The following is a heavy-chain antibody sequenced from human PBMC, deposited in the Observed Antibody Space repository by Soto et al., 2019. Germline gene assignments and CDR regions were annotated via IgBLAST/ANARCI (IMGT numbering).Heavy chain of an antibody. J-gene: IGHJ6*02. D-gene: IGHD1-1*01. CDR3: ARELITGTSHYYYYYGMDV. V-gene: IGHV4-31*03. Sequence: PSETLSLTCTVSGGSISSGGYYWSWIRQHPGKGLEWIGYIYYSGSTYYNPSLKSRVTISVDTSKNQFSLKLSSVTAADTAVYYCARELITGTSHYYYYYGMDVWGQGTTVTVSS. CDR1: GGSISSGGYY. CDR2: IYYSGST.